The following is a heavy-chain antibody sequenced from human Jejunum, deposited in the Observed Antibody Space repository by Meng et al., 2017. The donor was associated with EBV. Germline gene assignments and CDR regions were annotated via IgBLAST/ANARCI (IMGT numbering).Heavy chain of an antibody. Sequence: QITLKESGPTLVKPXXTLTLTXTFSGFSVTSSGVAVGWLRQPPGKALEWLALVYWDDDKRYSPSLKSRLTITKDTSKNQVVLTLTNMDPADTATYYCAHKGDGFNYAFNYWGQGTLCNVSS. CDR1: GFSVTSSGVA. CDR2: VYWDDDK. D-gene: IGHD5-24*01. V-gene: IGHV2-5*02. J-gene: IGHJ4*02. CDR3: AHKGDGFNYAFNY.